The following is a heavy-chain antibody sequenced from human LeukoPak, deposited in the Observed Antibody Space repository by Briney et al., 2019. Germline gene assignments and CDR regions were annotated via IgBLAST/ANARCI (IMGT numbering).Heavy chain of an antibody. J-gene: IGHJ4*02. V-gene: IGHV1-8*01. Sequence: SVKLSCTASGYTFTSYDINWVRQATGQGLEWLGWMNPNSGNTGYAQTFQGRVTMTRDTSISTAYMELSSLRSEDTAVYYCAREGGNRATDYWGQGTLVTVSS. CDR3: AREGGNRATDY. CDR2: MNPNSGNT. CDR1: GYTFTSYD. D-gene: IGHD4-23*01.